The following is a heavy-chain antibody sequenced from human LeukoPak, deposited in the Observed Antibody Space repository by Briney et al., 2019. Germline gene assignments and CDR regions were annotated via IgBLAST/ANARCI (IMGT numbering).Heavy chain of an antibody. CDR3: AKDPTIYDSSGG. CDR2: ISGSGGST. Sequence: GGSLRLSCAASGFTFSSYAMSWARQAPGKGLEWVSAISGSGGSTYYADSVKGRFTISRDNSKNTLYLQMNSLRAEDTAVYYCAKDPTIYDSSGGWGQGTLVTVSS. V-gene: IGHV3-23*01. D-gene: IGHD3-22*01. J-gene: IGHJ4*02. CDR1: GFTFSSYA.